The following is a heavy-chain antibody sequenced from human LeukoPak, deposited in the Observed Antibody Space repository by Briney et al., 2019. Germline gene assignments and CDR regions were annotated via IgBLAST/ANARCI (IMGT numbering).Heavy chain of an antibody. J-gene: IGHJ4*02. Sequence: GESLRLSCAASGFTFSSYAMSWVRQAPGKGLEWASTISGGGGRTWYADSVKGRFTISRDNSKNTVDVQLNGLRAEDTAVYYCAKFRGSERTVIDCWGQGTLVTVSP. D-gene: IGHD1-1*01. V-gene: IGHV3-23*01. CDR1: GFTFSSYA. CDR2: ISGGGGRT. CDR3: AKFRGSERTVIDC.